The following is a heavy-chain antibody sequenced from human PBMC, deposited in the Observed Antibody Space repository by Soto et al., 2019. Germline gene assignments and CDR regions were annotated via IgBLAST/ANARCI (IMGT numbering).Heavy chain of an antibody. D-gene: IGHD3-3*01. CDR1: GYNFAGYW. J-gene: IGHJ4*02. CDR2: IYPSDSDT. CDR3: ARGGVSTRTFDY. Sequence: GESLKISCKGSGYNFAGYWIAWVRQMPGKGLELMGIIYPSDSDTRYRPSFQGQVTISADKSISSAYLQWSSLRASDTAMYYCARGGVSTRTFDYWGQGSPVTVSS. V-gene: IGHV5-51*01.